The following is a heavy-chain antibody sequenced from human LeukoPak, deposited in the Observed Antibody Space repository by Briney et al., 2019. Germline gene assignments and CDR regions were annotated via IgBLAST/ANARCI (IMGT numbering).Heavy chain of an antibody. Sequence: SGPTLVNPTQTLTLTCTFSGFSLSTSGVCVSWIRQPPGKALEWLARIDWDDDKYYSTSLKTRLTISKDTSKNQVVLTMTNMVPVDTATYYCARIWLTRSYYFDYWGQGTLVTVSS. CDR1: GFSLSTSGVC. CDR3: ARIWLTRSYYFDY. J-gene: IGHJ4*02. D-gene: IGHD5-12*01. V-gene: IGHV2-70*11. CDR2: IDWDDDK.